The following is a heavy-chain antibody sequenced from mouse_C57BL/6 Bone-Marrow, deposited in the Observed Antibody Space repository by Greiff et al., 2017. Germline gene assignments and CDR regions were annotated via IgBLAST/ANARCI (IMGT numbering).Heavy chain of an antibody. D-gene: IGHD1-1*01. CDR3: ARDFTTVVDWYFDV. Sequence: EVQRVESGGGLVKTGGSLKLSCAASGFTFSSYAMSWVRQTPEKRLEWVATISDGGSYTYYPDNVKGRFTISRDNAKNNLYLQMSHLKSEDTAMYYCARDFTTVVDWYFDVWGTGTTVTVSS. V-gene: IGHV5-4*01. CDR2: ISDGGSYT. CDR1: GFTFSSYA. J-gene: IGHJ1*03.